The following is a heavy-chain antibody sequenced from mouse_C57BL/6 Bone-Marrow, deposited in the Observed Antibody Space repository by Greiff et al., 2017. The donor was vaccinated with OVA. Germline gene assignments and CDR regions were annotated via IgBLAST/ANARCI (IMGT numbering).Heavy chain of an antibody. CDR3: ARSYDGYYLYAMDY. CDR1: GYTFTDYY. CDR2: INPNNGGT. V-gene: IGHV1-26*01. J-gene: IGHJ4*01. D-gene: IGHD2-3*01. Sequence: EVKLQQSGPELVKPGASVKISCKASGYTFTDYYMNWVKQSHGKSLEWIGDINPNNGGTSYNQKFKGKATLTVDKSSSTAYMELRSLTSEDSAVYYCARSYDGYYLYAMDYWGQGTSVTVSS.